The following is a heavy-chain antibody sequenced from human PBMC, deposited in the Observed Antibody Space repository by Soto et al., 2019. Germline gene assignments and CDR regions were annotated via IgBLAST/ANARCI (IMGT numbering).Heavy chain of an antibody. CDR3: DKDCHHGSGKIVSYSSGMDV. Sequence: GGPLILSLPASGFSFSSQAMSWVPHPPGSGLHWVSAISGSGGSTYYADSVKGRFTISSDTSKNTLYLQMNRLRAEDTAVYYCDKDCHHGSGKIVSYSSGMDVRSDGTTVTV. D-gene: IGHD3-10*01. V-gene: IGHV3-23*01. CDR1: GFSFSSQA. J-gene: IGHJ6*02. CDR2: ISGSGGST.